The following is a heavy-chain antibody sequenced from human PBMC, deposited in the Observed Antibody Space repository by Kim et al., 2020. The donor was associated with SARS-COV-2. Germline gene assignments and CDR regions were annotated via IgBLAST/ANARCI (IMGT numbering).Heavy chain of an antibody. CDR1: GFTFSSYA. J-gene: IGHJ4*02. D-gene: IGHD1-26*01. CDR3: ARSGHSGSYLPRGDYFDY. Sequence: GGSLRLSCAASGFTFSSYAMHWVRQAPGKGLEYVSAISSNGGSTYYANSVKGRFTISRDNSKNTLYLQMGSLRAEDMAVYYCARSGHSGSYLPRGDYFDYWGQGTLVTVSS. CDR2: ISSNGGST. V-gene: IGHV3-64*01.